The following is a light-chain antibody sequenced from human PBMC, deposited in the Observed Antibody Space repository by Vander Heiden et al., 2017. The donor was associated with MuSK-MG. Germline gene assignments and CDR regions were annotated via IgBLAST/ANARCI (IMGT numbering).Light chain of an antibody. CDR1: QSIVSW. J-gene: IGKJ1*01. Sequence: DIQMTQSPSTLSASVGDRVTITYRASQSIVSWLAWYQQKPGKAPKLLIYDASTLLSGVPSRFSGSGSGTEFTLTIISLQPDDFATYYCQQDNSYSWTFGQGTKVEIK. V-gene: IGKV1-5*01. CDR3: QQDNSYSWT. CDR2: DAS.